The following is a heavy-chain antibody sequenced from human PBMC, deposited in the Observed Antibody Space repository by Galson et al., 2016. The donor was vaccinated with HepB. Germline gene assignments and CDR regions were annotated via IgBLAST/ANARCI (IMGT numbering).Heavy chain of an antibody. J-gene: IGHJ4*02. D-gene: IGHD4-17*01. V-gene: IGHV4-30-2*01. CDR1: GGSISSGRYA. Sequence: TLSLTCAVSGGSISSGRYAWTWIRQPPGKGLEWIGYIYQSGRPYYNSSLKSRVTISLDRSKNQFSLAGNSVTAADTAVYYCARGGSAVTLDYWGQGALVTVSS. CDR3: ARGGSAVTLDY. CDR2: IYQSGRP.